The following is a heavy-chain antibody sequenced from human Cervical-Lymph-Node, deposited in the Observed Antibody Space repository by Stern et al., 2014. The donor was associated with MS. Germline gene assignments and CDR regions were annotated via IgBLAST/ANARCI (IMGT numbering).Heavy chain of an antibody. V-gene: IGHV3-30*18. CDR3: AKGPGDTAMVTDY. J-gene: IGHJ4*02. CDR2: ISYYGSNK. Sequence: VQLVESGGGVVQPGRSLRLSCAASGFTFSSYGMHWVRQAPGKGLEWVAVISYYGSNKYYADSVKGRFTISRDNSKNTLYLQMNSLRAEDTAVYYCAKGPGDTAMVTDYWGQGTLVTVSS. CDR1: GFTFSSYG. D-gene: IGHD5-18*01.